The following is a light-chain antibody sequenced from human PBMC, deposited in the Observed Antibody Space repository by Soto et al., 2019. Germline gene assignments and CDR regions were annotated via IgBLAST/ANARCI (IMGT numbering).Light chain of an antibody. Sequence: QSVLTQPPSASGTPGQRVTISCSGNSSSIGDNTVNWYQQLPGTAPKLLIYTNSQRPSGVPDRFSGSKSGTSASLAISGLQSEDEADYYCQAYDYSLTASVFGGGTKLTVL. CDR2: TNS. CDR1: SSSIGDNT. V-gene: IGLV1-44*01. J-gene: IGLJ3*02. CDR3: QAYDYSLTASV.